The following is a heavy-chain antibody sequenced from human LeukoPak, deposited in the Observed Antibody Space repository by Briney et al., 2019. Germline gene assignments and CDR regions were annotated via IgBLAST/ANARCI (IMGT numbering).Heavy chain of an antibody. CDR1: GGSISSYY. J-gene: IGHJ4*02. CDR2: INHSGST. D-gene: IGHD3-22*01. Sequence: SETLSFTCTVSGGSISSYYWSWIRQPPGKGLEWIGEINHSGSTNYNPSLKSRVTISVDTSKNQFSLKLSSVTAADTAVYYCARENYHYDSSGYYSWGQGTLVTVSS. V-gene: IGHV4-34*01. CDR3: ARENYHYDSSGYYS.